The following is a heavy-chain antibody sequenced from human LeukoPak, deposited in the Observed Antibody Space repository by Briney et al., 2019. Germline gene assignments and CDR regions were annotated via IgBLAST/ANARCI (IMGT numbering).Heavy chain of an antibody. D-gene: IGHD3-22*01. CDR1: GFTFSSSA. J-gene: IGHJ4*02. Sequence: TGGSLRLSCAASGFTFSSSAMSWVRQAPGKGLEWVSTISGSGDITYYADSVKSRFTISRDNSKNTLYLQMNSLRAEDTAIYYCAKNRWDSGGYHFDYWGQGTLVTVSS. CDR3: AKNRWDSGGYHFDY. V-gene: IGHV3-23*01. CDR2: ISGSGDIT.